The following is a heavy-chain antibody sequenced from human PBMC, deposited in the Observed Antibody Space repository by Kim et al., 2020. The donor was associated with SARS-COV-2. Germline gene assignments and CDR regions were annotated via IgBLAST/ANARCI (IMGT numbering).Heavy chain of an antibody. CDR3: ATNEPQLRLKSLGIYYHGMDV. V-gene: IGHV1-24*01. CDR1: GHTLTELS. Sequence: ASVKVSCKISGHTLTELSIHWVRQAPEKGLEWMGVLDSEDGDIIYAQQFQGRVTMTEDTSTQTAYMELSSLTFADTATYYCATNEPQLRLKSLGIYYHGMDVWGLGTTVTVSS. J-gene: IGHJ6*02. D-gene: IGHD2-21*02. CDR2: LDSEDGDI.